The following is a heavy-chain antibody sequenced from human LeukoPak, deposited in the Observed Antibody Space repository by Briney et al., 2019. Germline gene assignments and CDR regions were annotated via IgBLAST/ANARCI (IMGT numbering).Heavy chain of an antibody. V-gene: IGHV1-2*02. J-gene: IGHJ4*02. CDR2: INPNSGGT. CDR1: GGTFSSYA. Sequence: ASVKVSCKASGGTFSSYAISWVRQAPGQGLEWMGWINPNSGGTNYAQKFQGRVTMTRDTSISTAYMELSRLRSDDTAVYYCARDRPGWYFPLSYWGQGTLVTVSS. D-gene: IGHD6-19*01. CDR3: ARDRPGWYFPLSY.